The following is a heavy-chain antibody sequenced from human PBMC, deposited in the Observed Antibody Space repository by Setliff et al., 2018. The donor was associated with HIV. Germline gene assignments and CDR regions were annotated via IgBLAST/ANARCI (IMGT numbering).Heavy chain of an antibody. CDR3: ATRGNLVGIDFDY. V-gene: IGHV3-53*01. J-gene: IGHJ4*02. D-gene: IGHD2-21*01. CDR2: IYSAGST. Sequence: PGGSLRLSCVASGFTVSSNYMSWVRQAPGKGLEWVSVIYSAGSTYYADSVKGRFTISRDNSKNALYLQMNSLRAEDTAVYYCATRGNLVGIDFDYWGQGTLVTVSS. CDR1: GFTVSSNY.